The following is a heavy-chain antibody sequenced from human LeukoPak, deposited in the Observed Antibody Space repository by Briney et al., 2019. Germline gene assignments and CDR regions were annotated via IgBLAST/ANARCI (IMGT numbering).Heavy chain of an antibody. V-gene: IGHV3-30*02. D-gene: IGHD3-10*01. Sequence: PGGSLRLSCAASGFTFSSYGMHWVRQAPGKWLEWVAFIRYDGSNKYYADSVKGRFTISRDNSKNTLYLQMNSLRAEDTAVYYCAKPVLLWFGELERWGQGTLVTVSS. CDR1: GFTFSSYG. CDR2: IRYDGSNK. J-gene: IGHJ4*02. CDR3: AKPVLLWFGELER.